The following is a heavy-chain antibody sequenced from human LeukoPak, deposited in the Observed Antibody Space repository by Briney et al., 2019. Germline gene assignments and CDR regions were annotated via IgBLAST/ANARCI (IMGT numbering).Heavy chain of an antibody. CDR2: INHSGST. D-gene: IGHD2-15*01. J-gene: IGHJ4*02. CDR3: PKGPRLRGSWWSYLNY. CDR1: GGSFSGYY. V-gene: IGHV4-34*01. Sequence: SETLSLTCAVYGGSFSGYYWSWIRQPPGKGLEWIGEINHSGSTNYNPSLKSRVTISVDTSKNQFSLKLSSVTAADTAVYYCPKGPRLRGSWWSYLNYWAREPWSPSPQ.